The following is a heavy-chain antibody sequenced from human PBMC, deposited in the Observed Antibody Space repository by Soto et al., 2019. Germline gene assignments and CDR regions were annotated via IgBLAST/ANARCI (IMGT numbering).Heavy chain of an antibody. CDR1: GGSFSGYY. Sequence: SETRSLTCAVYGGSFSGYYWSWIRQPPGKGLEWIGEINHSGSTNXNPSLKSRVTISVDTSKNQFSLKLSSVTAADTAVYYCARGLGGSCYDYWGQGTLVTVSS. CDR2: INHSGST. D-gene: IGHD2-15*01. CDR3: ARGLGGSCYDY. J-gene: IGHJ4*02. V-gene: IGHV4-34*01.